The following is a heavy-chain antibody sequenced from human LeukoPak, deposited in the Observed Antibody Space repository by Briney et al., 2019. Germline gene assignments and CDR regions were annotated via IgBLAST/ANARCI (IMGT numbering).Heavy chain of an antibody. CDR1: GFTFDDYA. V-gene: IGHV3-9*01. CDR3: AKDRRRVGPGYYYMDV. CDR2: ISWNSGSI. Sequence: GRSLRLSCAASGFTFDDYAMHWVRQAPGKGLEWVSGISWNSGSIGYADSVKGRFTISRDNAKNSLYLQMNSLRAEDTALYYCAKDRRRVGPGYYYMDVWGKGTTVTVSS. J-gene: IGHJ6*03.